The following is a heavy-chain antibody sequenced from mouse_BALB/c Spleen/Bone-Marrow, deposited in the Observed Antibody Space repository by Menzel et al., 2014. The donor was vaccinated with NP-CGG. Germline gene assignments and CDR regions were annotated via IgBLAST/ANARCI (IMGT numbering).Heavy chain of an antibody. CDR2: IRGDGRV. J-gene: IGHJ4*01. CDR3: ASNGGGAMDY. Sequence: VKLVESGPGLVSPSQSLSITCTVSGFSLTGYGVNWVRQPPGKGPEWLGMIRGDGRVYYNSALKSRLSINKDNSKNQVFLKMNSLQTDDTARYYCASNGGGAMDYWGRGTPVTVSS. CDR1: GFSLTGYG. V-gene: IGHV2-6-7*01.